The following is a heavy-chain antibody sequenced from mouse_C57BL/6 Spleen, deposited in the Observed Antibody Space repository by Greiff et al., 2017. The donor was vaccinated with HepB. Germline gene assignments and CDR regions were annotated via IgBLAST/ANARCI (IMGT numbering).Heavy chain of an antibody. CDR1: GYTFTSYW. V-gene: IGHV1-64*01. Sequence: VQLQQPGAELVKPGASVKLSCKASGYTFTSYWMHWVKQRPGQGLEWIGMIHPNSGSTNYNEKFKSKATLTVDKSSSTAYMQLSSLTSEDSAVYYCAGLRRNYYAMDYWGQGTSVTVSS. CDR2: IHPNSGST. J-gene: IGHJ4*01. CDR3: AGLRRNYYAMDY. D-gene: IGHD2-12*01.